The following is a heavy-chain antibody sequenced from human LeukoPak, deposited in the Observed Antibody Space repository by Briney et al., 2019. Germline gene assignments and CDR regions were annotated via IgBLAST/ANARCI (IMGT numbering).Heavy chain of an antibody. CDR3: AIDSDSTEDY. CDR2: ISSTSYYI. D-gene: IGHD2/OR15-2a*01. CDR1: GFTVSRHY. Sequence: GGSLRLACAASGFTVSRHYMSWVRQAPGKGLEWVSSISSTSYYIYYADSVKGRFTISRDNAKKSLYLQMSSLRAEDTAVYYCAIDSDSTEDYWGRGTLVTVSS. V-gene: IGHV3-21*01. J-gene: IGHJ4*02.